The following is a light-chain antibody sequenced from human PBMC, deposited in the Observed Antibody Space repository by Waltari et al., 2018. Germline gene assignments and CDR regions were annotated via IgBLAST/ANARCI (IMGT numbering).Light chain of an antibody. CDR3: CSYAGSSTHVV. J-gene: IGLJ2*01. CDR1: SSDVGSYNL. Sequence: QSALTQPASVSGSPGQSITISCTGTSSDVGSYNLVSWYQQHTGKAPKPMIYEGSKRPAGVSNRFSGSKSGNTAALTISGLQAEDEADYYCCSYAGSSTHVVFGGGTKLTVL. CDR2: EGS. V-gene: IGLV2-23*01.